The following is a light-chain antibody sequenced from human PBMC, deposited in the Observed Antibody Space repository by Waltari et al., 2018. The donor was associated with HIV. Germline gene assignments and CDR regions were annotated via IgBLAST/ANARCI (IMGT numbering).Light chain of an antibody. J-gene: IGLJ2*01. Sequence: QSALTQPPSASGSRGQSVTISCTGTSSDVGAYNYVSWYQQYPGMAPKLIIYEVNKRPSGVPDRFAGSKSGNTASPTVSGLQAEDEADFYCSSYAGSAVVFGGGTKLTVL. CDR3: SSYAGSAVV. CDR2: EVN. CDR1: SSDVGAYNY. V-gene: IGLV2-8*01.